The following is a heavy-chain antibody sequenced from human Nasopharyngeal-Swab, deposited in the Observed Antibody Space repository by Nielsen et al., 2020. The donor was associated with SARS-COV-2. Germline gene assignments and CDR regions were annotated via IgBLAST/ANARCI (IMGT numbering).Heavy chain of an antibody. D-gene: IGHD3-10*01. CDR3: ARDRGGLLWFGELPTYFDY. V-gene: IGHV3-74*03. J-gene: IGHJ4*02. Sequence: VRQAPGKGPVWVARINPVGSDTMSADSVRGRFAISRDNAKNSLYLQMNSLRAEDTAVYYCARDRGGLLWFGELPTYFDYWGQGTLVTVSS. CDR2: INPVGSDT.